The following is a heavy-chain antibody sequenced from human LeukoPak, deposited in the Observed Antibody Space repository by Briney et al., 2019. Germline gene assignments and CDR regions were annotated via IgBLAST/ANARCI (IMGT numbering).Heavy chain of an antibody. CDR1: GFTFSSYA. J-gene: IGHJ4*02. D-gene: IGHD1-26*01. CDR2: ISGSGGST. CDR3: AKDVGVVGASSGRNFDY. Sequence: GGSLRLSCAASGFTFSSYAMSWVRQAPGKGLEWVSVISGSGGSTFYADSVKGRFTISRDNSKNTLYLQMNSLRAEDTAVYYCAKDVGVVGASSGRNFDYWGQGTLVTVSS. V-gene: IGHV3-23*01.